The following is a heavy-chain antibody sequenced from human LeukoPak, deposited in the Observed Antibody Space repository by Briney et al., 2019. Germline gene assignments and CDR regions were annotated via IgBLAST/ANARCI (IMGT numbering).Heavy chain of an antibody. Sequence: GESLKISCKGSGYSFTSYWIGWVRQMPGKGLEWMGIIYPGDSDTRYSPSFQGQVTISADKSISTAYLQRSSLKASDTAMYYCARLVDSYGNYFDYWGQGTLVTVSS. CDR2: IYPGDSDT. V-gene: IGHV5-51*01. D-gene: IGHD5-18*01. CDR3: ARLVDSYGNYFDY. J-gene: IGHJ4*02. CDR1: GYSFTSYW.